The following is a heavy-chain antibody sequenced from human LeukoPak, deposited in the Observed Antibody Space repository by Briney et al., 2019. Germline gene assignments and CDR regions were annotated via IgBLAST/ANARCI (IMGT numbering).Heavy chain of an antibody. Sequence: GGSLRLSCGASGFLFSNYWMSWLRQTPGKGLEWVANIRQDGNEKRYVDSVKGRFTISRDNAKNSLYLQMNSLRAEDTAVYYCALGDQLQPFDYWGQGTLVTVSS. CDR1: GFLFSNYW. V-gene: IGHV3-7*01. J-gene: IGHJ4*02. CDR2: IRQDGNEK. CDR3: ALGDQLQPFDY. D-gene: IGHD2-2*01.